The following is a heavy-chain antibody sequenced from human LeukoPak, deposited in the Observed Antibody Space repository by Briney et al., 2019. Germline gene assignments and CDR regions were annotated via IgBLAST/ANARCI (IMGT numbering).Heavy chain of an antibody. D-gene: IGHD6-19*01. V-gene: IGHV3-9*01. J-gene: IGHJ4*02. CDR2: ISWNSGSI. CDR1: GFTFDDYA. Sequence: PGRSLRLSCAASGFTFDDYAMHWVRQAPGKGLEWVSGISWNSGSIGYADSVKGRFTISRDNAKSSLYLQMNSLRAEDTALYYCAKDTQWLVQYYFDYWGQGTLVTVSS. CDR3: AKDTQWLVQYYFDY.